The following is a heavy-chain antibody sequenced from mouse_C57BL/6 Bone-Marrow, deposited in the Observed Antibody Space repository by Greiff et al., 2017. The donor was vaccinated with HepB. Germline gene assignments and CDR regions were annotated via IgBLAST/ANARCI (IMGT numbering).Heavy chain of an antibody. CDR1: GYTFTSYG. CDR2: IYPRSGNT. CDR3: ARRGGLYGFDY. J-gene: IGHJ2*01. Sequence: VQLQQSGAELARPGASVKLSCKASGYTFTSYGISWVKQSTGQGLEWIGEIYPRSGNTYYNEKFKGKATLTADKSSSTAYMELRSLTSEDSAVYFCARRGGLYGFDYWGQGTTLTVSS. V-gene: IGHV1-81*01. D-gene: IGHD1-1*02.